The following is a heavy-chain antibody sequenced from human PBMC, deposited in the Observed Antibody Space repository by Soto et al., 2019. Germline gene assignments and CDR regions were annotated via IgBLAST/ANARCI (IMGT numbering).Heavy chain of an antibody. CDR2: IIPIFYAV. CDR1: GGTFSNYA. D-gene: IGHD2-2*01. J-gene: IGHJ6*02. Sequence: GASVKVSCKTPGGTFSNYAISWVRQAPGQGLEWMGGIIPIFYAVKYAEKFQGRVTITADESTSTAYMELSSLGSEDTAVYYCARVKDSRFICGSTNCYYYGMDVWGQGTTVTVSS. CDR3: ARVKDSRFICGSTNCYYYGMDV. V-gene: IGHV1-69*13.